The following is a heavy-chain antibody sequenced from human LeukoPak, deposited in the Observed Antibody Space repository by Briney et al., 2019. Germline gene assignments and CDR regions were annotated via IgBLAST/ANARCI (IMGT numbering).Heavy chain of an antibody. V-gene: IGHV1-69*04. D-gene: IGHD5-18*01. CDR3: ARGGTAMEDFDY. J-gene: IGHJ4*02. CDR1: GGTFSSYA. Sequence: RWASVKVSCKAPGGTFSSYAISWVRQAPGQGLEWMGRIIPILGIANYAQKFQGRVTITADKSTSTAYMELSSLRSEDTAVYYCARGGTAMEDFDYWGQGTLVTVSS. CDR2: IIPILGIA.